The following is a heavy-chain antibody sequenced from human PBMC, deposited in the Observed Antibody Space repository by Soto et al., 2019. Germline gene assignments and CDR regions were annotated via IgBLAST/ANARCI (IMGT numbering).Heavy chain of an antibody. Sequence: PSETLSLTCTVSGGSISSGGYYWSWIRQHPGKGLEWIGYIYYSGSTYYNPSLKSRVTISVDTSKNQFSLKLSSVTAADTAVYYCARGDTMVRGMDVWGKGNTVTVSS. J-gene: IGHJ6*04. V-gene: IGHV4-31*03. D-gene: IGHD3-10*01. CDR3: ARGDTMVRGMDV. CDR2: IYYSGST. CDR1: GGSISSGGYY.